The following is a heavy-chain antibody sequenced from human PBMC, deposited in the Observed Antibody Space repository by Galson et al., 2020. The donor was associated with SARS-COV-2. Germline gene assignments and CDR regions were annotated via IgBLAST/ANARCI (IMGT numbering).Heavy chain of an antibody. CDR2: IWYDGSNK. CDR1: GFTFSSYG. CDR3: ARGLPYSSGGCDY. Sequence: GGSLRHSCAASGFTFSSYGMHWVRQAPGKGLEWVAVIWYDGSNKYYADSVKGRFTISRDNSKNTLYLQMNSLRAEDTAVYYCARGLPYSSGGCDYWGQGTLVTVSS. J-gene: IGHJ4*02. D-gene: IGHD6-25*01. V-gene: IGHV3-33*01.